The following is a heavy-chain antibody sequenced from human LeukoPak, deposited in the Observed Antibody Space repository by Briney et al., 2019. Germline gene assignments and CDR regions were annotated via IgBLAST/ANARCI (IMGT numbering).Heavy chain of an antibody. Sequence: ASVKVSCKASGYTFTGYYMHWVRQAPGQGLEWMGWINPNSGGTNYAQKFQGRVTMTRDTSISTAYMELSSLRSEDTAVYYCARAGGYCGRISCPYYFDYWGQGSLVAVSS. CDR2: INPNSGGT. D-gene: IGHD2-15*01. V-gene: IGHV1-2*02. J-gene: IGHJ4*02. CDR3: ARAGGYCGRISCPYYFDY. CDR1: GYTFTGYY.